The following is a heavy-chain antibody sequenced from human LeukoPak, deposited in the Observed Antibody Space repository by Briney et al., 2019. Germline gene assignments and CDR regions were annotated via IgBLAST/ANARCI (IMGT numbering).Heavy chain of an antibody. CDR2: ISYDGSNK. CDR1: GFTFSSYG. Sequence: PGRSLRLSCAASGFTFSSYGMHWVRQAPGKVLEWVAVISYDGSNKYYADSVKGRFTISRDNSKNTLYLQMNSLRAEDTAVYYCAKDPSCSSTSCYWDDAFDIWGQGTMVTVSS. CDR3: AKDPSCSSTSCYWDDAFDI. J-gene: IGHJ3*02. D-gene: IGHD2-2*01. V-gene: IGHV3-30*18.